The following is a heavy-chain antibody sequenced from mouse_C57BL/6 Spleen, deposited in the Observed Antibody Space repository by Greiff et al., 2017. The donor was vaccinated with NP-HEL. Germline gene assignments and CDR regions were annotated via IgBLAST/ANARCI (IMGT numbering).Heavy chain of an antibody. Sequence: EVMLVESGGGLVKPGGSLKLSCAASGFTFSSYAMSWVRQTPEKRLEWVATISDGGSYTYYPDNVKGRFTISRDNAKNNLYLQMSHLKSEDTAMYYCARDSGDCWGQGTTLTVSS. D-gene: IGHD4-1*01. CDR2: ISDGGSYT. V-gene: IGHV5-4*01. CDR1: GFTFSSYA. J-gene: IGHJ2*01. CDR3: ARDSGDC.